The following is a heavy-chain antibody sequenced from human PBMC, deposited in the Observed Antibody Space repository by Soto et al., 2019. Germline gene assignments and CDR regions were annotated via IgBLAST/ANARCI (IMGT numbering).Heavy chain of an antibody. D-gene: IGHD2-2*01. J-gene: IGHJ6*01. CDR2: IDPSASYT. Sequence: GQSLKISCKGSGYSFTSYWISWLRQLPEKGLEWKGRIDPSASYTNYSPSFQGHVTISADKSISTASLQWSSLKASDTAMYYCARWDCSSIGCCCMSPYYCCMDVWGRGTRV. V-gene: IGHV5-10-1*01. CDR1: GYSFTSYW. CDR3: ARWDCSSIGCCCMSPYYCCMDV.